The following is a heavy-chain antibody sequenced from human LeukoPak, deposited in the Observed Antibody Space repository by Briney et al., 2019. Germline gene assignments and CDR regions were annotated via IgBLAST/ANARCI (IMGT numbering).Heavy chain of an antibody. CDR2: IKQDGSEK. CDR3: AREFDYGDYGAFDI. J-gene: IGHJ3*02. Sequence: GGSLRLSCFASGFPFSDYLLTWVRQAPGKGLEWVANIKQDGSEKYYVDSVKGRFTISRDNSKNTLYLQMNSLRAEDTAVYYCAREFDYGDYGAFDIWGQGTMVTVSS. D-gene: IGHD4-17*01. V-gene: IGHV3-7*01. CDR1: GFPFSDYL.